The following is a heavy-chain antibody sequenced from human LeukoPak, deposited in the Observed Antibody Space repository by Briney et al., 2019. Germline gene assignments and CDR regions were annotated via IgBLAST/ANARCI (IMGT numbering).Heavy chain of an antibody. J-gene: IGHJ5*02. CDR3: ARSRFLEWLGWFDP. D-gene: IGHD3-3*01. CDR2: IYYSGST. V-gene: IGHV4-59*01. CDR1: GGSISSYY. Sequence: SETLSLTCTVSGGSISSYYWSWIRQPPGKGLEWIGYIYYSGSTNYNPSLKSRVTISVDTSKNQFSLKLSSVTAADTAVYYCARSRFLEWLGWFDPWGQGTLVTVSS.